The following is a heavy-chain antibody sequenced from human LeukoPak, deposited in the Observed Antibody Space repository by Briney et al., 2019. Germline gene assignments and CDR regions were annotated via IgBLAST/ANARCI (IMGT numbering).Heavy chain of an antibody. CDR1: GFTFSSYG. D-gene: IGHD5/OR15-5a*01. J-gene: IGHJ3*02. V-gene: IGHV3-33*06. CDR3: AKDLRAFDI. Sequence: QAGGSLRLSCAASGFTFSSYGTHWVRQAPGKGLEWVAVIWYDGSNKYYADSVKGRFTVSRDNSKNTLNLQMNSLRAEDTAVYYCAKDLRAFDIWGQGTMVTVSS. CDR2: IWYDGSNK.